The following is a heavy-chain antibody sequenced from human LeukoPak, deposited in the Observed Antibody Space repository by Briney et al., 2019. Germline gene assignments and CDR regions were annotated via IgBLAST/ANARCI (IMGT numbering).Heavy chain of an antibody. J-gene: IGHJ4*02. V-gene: IGHV3-30*02. CDR2: IRYDGSKE. CDR3: AKDSRYYYVDY. CDR1: GFTFSSYG. Sequence: GGSLRLSCAASGFTFSSYGMHWVRQARGKGLEWVAFIRYDGSKEYYADSVKGRFTISRDNSKNTLYLQMNSLKTEDTAVYYCAKDSRYYYVDYWGQGTLVTVSS. D-gene: IGHD1-14*01.